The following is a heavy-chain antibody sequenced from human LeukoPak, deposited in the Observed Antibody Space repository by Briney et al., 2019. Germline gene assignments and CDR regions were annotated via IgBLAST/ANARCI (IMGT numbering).Heavy chain of an antibody. CDR2: INSGGDT. J-gene: IGHJ4*02. Sequence: GGSLRLSCAVSGFSVSDKHMAWVRQAPGKGLKWASVINSGGDTNYADSVKGRFTISRDISKNTVFLQMDNLSSDDTAVYYCVMAPPGDWGLGTLVTVSS. V-gene: IGHV3-53*01. CDR3: VMAPPGD. D-gene: IGHD2-21*01. CDR1: GFSVSDKH.